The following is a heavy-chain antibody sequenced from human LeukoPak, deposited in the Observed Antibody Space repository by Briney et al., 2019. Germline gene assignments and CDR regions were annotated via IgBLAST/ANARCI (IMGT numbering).Heavy chain of an antibody. CDR2: ISWNSGSI. CDR1: GFTFDDYA. CDR3: AKDTSSAAAGSLDY. Sequence: PGGSLRLSCAASGFTFDDYAMHWVRQAPGKGLEWVSGISWNSGSIGYADSVKGRFTISRDNAKNSLYLQMNSLRAEDMALYYCAKDTSSAAAGSLDYWGQGTLVTVSS. V-gene: IGHV3-9*03. D-gene: IGHD6-13*01. J-gene: IGHJ4*02.